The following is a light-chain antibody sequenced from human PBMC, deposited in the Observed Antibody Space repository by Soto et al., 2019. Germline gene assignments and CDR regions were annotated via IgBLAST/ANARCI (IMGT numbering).Light chain of an antibody. CDR3: GSYTSATTWV. J-gene: IGLJ3*02. CDR2: EVS. CDR1: SSDIGNYDF. Sequence: QSVLTQPASVSGSPGQSITISCTGTSSDIGNYDFVSWYQQVPGTAPKAMIYEVSSRPSGVSNRFSGSKSGNTASLSISGLQTEDEADYYCGSYTSATTWVFGGGTKLTVL. V-gene: IGLV2-14*01.